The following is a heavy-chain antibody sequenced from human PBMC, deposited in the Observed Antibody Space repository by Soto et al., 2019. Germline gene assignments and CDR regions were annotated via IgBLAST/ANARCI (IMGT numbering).Heavy chain of an antibody. Sequence: SETLSLTCTVSGGSISSYYWSWIRQPPGKGLEWIVYIYYSGSTNYNPSLKSRVTISVDTSKNQFSLKLSSVTAADTAVYYCARVKGGSGSYPSFGPWGQGTRVTVSS. CDR3: ARVKGGSGSYPSFGP. D-gene: IGHD3-10*01. CDR1: GGSISSYY. J-gene: IGHJ5*02. CDR2: IYYSGST. V-gene: IGHV4-59*01.